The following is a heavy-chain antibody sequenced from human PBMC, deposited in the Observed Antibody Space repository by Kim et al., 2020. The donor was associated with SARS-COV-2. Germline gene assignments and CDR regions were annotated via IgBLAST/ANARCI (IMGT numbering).Heavy chain of an antibody. CDR3: ARENIAAAGPFYYYYGMDV. CDR2: IYYSGST. J-gene: IGHJ6*02. V-gene: IGHV4-61*01. CDR1: GGSVSSGSYY. Sequence: SETLSLTCTVSGGSVSSGSYYWSWIRQPPGKGLEWIGYIYYSGSTNYNPSLKSRVTISVDTSKNQFSLKLSSVTAADTAVYYCARENIAAAGPFYYYYGMDVWGQGTTVTVSS. D-gene: IGHD6-13*01.